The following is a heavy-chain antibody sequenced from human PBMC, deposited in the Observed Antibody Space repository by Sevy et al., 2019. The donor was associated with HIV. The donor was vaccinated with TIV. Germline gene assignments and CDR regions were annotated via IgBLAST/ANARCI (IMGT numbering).Heavy chain of an antibody. Sequence: ASVKVSCKASGYNSIYYAIHWVRQAPGQRPEWMGWVTTGAGHTKYSQRFQGRVTMTRDTSASTAYMELTNLTSQDTAVYFCARDGTTVGTPGNWFDPWGQGTLVTVSS. CDR1: GYNSIYYA. CDR3: ARDGTTVGTPGNWFDP. V-gene: IGHV1-3*04. D-gene: IGHD1-7*01. CDR2: VTTGAGHT. J-gene: IGHJ5*02.